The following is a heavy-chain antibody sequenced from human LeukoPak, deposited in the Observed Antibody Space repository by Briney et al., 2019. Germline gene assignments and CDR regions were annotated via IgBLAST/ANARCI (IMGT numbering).Heavy chain of an antibody. CDR1: GYTFTSYG. Sequence: GASVKVSCKASGYTFTSYGISWVRQAPGQGLEWMGWISAYSGNTNYAQKLQGRVTMTTDTSTSTAYVELRSLKSDDTAVCYCARGSQWLPFDYWGQGTLVTVSS. J-gene: IGHJ4*02. D-gene: IGHD6-19*01. CDR2: ISAYSGNT. V-gene: IGHV1-18*01. CDR3: ARGSQWLPFDY.